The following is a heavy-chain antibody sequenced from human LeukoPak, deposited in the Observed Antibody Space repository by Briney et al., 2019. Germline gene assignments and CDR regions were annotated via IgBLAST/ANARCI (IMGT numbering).Heavy chain of an antibody. D-gene: IGHD3-22*01. V-gene: IGHV4-59*01. Sequence: KPSETLSLTCTVSGGSISSYYWSWIRQPPGKGLEWIGYIYYSGSTNYNPSLKSRVTISVDTSKNQFSLNLSSVTAADTAVYYCARLHYDSSGYYYFDYWGQGTTVTVSS. CDR2: IYYSGST. CDR1: GGSISSYY. J-gene: IGHJ4*03. CDR3: ARLHYDSSGYYYFDY.